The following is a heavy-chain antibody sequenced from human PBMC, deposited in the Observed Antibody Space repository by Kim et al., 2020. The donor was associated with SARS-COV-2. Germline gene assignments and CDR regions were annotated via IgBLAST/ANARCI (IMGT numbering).Heavy chain of an antibody. Sequence: GGSLRLSCAASGFTFSSYGMHWVRQAPGKGLEWVAVISYDGSNKYYADSVKGRFTISRDNSKNTLYLQMNSLRAEDTAVYYCAKEYSSGWANYYYYYGM. D-gene: IGHD6-19*01. CDR1: GFTFSSYG. CDR2: ISYDGSNK. CDR3: AKEYSSGWANYYYYYGM. J-gene: IGHJ6*01. V-gene: IGHV3-30*18.